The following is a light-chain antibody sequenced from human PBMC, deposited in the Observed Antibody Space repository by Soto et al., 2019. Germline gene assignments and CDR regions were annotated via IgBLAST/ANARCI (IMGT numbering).Light chain of an antibody. Sequence: QSALTQPPSASGSPGQSVTISCTGSRRDIGDSHYVSWYQQHPRKAPKLIISEVINRPSGVPDRFSASKSGNTASLTISGLQAEDEADYYCASKAGSSRHVVFGGGTKLTVL. CDR3: ASKAGSSRHVV. J-gene: IGLJ2*01. V-gene: IGLV2-8*01. CDR1: RRDIGDSHY. CDR2: EVI.